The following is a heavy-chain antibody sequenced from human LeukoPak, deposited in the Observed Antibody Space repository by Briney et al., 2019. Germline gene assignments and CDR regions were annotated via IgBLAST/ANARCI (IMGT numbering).Heavy chain of an antibody. Sequence: SETLSLTCTVSGGSISSSSYYWGWIRQPPGKGLEWIGTVFYNGATQYSPSLRSRVTISIDTSTNQFSLKLTSVTAADTALYYCARGRQGEYSSSWDFDYWGQGTLVTVSS. J-gene: IGHJ4*02. CDR3: ARGRQGEYSSSWDFDY. D-gene: IGHD6-6*01. CDR2: VFYNGAT. CDR1: GGSISSSSYY. V-gene: IGHV4-39*07.